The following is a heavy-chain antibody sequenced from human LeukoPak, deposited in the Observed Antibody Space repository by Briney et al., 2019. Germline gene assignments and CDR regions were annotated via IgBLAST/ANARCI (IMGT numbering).Heavy chain of an antibody. V-gene: IGHV3-21*01. CDR1: GFTFSSYS. D-gene: IGHD3-22*01. CDR2: ISSSSSYI. Sequence: PGGSLRLSCAASGFTFSSYSMNWVRQAPGKGLEWVSSISSSSSYIYYADSVKGRSTISRDNAKNSLYLQMNSLRAEGTAVYYCARDLTMIVVSFDYWGQGTLVTVSS. J-gene: IGHJ4*02. CDR3: ARDLTMIVVSFDY.